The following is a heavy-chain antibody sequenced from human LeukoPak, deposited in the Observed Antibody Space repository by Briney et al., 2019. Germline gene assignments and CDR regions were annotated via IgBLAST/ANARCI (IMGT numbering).Heavy chain of an antibody. CDR2: ISPDDSEI. CDR3: ARHEGSGSYYSY. CDR1: GYSFTTYW. D-gene: IGHD1-26*01. Sequence: GESLKISCKGSGYSFTTYWIAWVRQMPGRGLEWMGIISPDDSEIRYSPSFRGQVTISADKSISTAYLQWSRLKASDTAIYYCARHEGSGSYYSYWSQGTLVTVSS. J-gene: IGHJ4*02. V-gene: IGHV5-51*01.